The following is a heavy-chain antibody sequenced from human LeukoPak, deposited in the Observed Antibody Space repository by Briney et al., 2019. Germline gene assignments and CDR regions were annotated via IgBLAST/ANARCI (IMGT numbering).Heavy chain of an antibody. V-gene: IGHV3-9*01. CDR1: GFTFDDYA. CDR2: ISWNSGSI. J-gene: IGHJ3*02. D-gene: IGHD3-22*01. Sequence: GGSLRLSCAASGFTFDDYAMHWVRQAPGKGLEWVSGISWNSGSIGYADSVKGRFTISRDNAKNSLYLQMNSLRAEDTALYYCAKDSSSGSKGGAFDIWGQGTMVTVSS. CDR3: AKDSSSGSKGGAFDI.